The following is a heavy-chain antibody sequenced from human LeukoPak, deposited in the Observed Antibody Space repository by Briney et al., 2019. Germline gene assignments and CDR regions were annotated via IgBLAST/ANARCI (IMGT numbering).Heavy chain of an antibody. Sequence: GASVKVSCKASGGTFSSYAISWVRQAPGQGLEWMGRIIPILGIANYAQKFQGRVTITADKSTSTAYMELSSLRSGDTAVYYCARAIAAAGGLFDYWGQGTLVTVSS. CDR3: ARAIAAAGGLFDY. D-gene: IGHD6-13*01. J-gene: IGHJ4*02. CDR2: IIPILGIA. CDR1: GGTFSSYA. V-gene: IGHV1-69*04.